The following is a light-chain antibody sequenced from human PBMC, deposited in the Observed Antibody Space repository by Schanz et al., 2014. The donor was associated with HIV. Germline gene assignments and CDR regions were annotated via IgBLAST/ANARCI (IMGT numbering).Light chain of an antibody. CDR2: DTS. Sequence: EIVLTQSPGTLSLSPGERATLSCRASQSVSSNFLAWYQQKPGQAPRLLIYDTSTRATGIPDRFSGSGSGTDFILTISRLEPEDIAVYYCQQYNDWPPITFGQGTRLEIK. J-gene: IGKJ5*01. V-gene: IGKV3D-20*02. CDR3: QQYNDWPPIT. CDR1: QSVSSNF.